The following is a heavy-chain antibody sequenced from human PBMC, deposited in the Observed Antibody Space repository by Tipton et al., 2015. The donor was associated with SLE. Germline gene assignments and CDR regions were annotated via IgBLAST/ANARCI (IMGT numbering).Heavy chain of an antibody. J-gene: IGHJ6*03. CDR3: ARVYGDDDYYYYVDV. D-gene: IGHD2/OR15-2a*01. Sequence: TLSLTCTVSGGSVSSGSYYWGWIRQPPGKGLVWIGEINHSGSTNYNPSLKSRVTISVDTSKNQFSLKLSPVTAAGTAVYYCARVYGDDDYYYYVDVWGKGTTVTVSS. CDR1: GGSVSSGSYY. CDR2: INHSGST. V-gene: IGHV4-39*07.